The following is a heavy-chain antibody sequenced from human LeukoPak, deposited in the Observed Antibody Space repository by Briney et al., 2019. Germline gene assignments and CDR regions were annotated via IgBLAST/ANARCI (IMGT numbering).Heavy chain of an antibody. Sequence: GGSLRLSCAASGFTSSNYEMNWVRQAPGKGLEWVSYISSSGGTIHYADSVKGRFSISRDNVENSLYLQMNSLRAEDTAVYYCVRPTGYWGQGTLVTVSS. D-gene: IGHD4-17*01. CDR3: VRPTGY. V-gene: IGHV3-48*03. CDR2: ISSSGGTI. J-gene: IGHJ4*02. CDR1: GFTSSNYE.